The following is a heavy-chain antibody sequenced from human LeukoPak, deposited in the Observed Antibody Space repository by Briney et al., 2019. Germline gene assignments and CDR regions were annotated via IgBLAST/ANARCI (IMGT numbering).Heavy chain of an antibody. CDR3: ARAQGLGKYDSSGYFPDY. CDR2: IYYSGST. CDR1: GGSISSYY. D-gene: IGHD3-22*01. J-gene: IGHJ4*02. Sequence: PSETLSLTCTVSGGSISSYYWSWIRQPPGKGLEWIGYIYYSGSTNYNPSLKSRVTISVDTSKNQFSLKLSSVTAADTAVYYCARAQGLGKYDSSGYFPDYWGQGTLVTVSS. V-gene: IGHV4-59*01.